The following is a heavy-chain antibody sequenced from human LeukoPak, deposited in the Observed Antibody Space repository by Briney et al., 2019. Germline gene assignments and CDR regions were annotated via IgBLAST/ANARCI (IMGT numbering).Heavy chain of an antibody. V-gene: IGHV3-23*01. J-gene: IGHJ4*02. CDR1: GLTFSSYA. D-gene: IGHD3-9*01. CDR2: ISISGGST. CDR3: ANLVLGRAYYDILTGYPPDY. Sequence: GGSLRLSCAASGLTFSSYAMSWVRQAPGKGLEWVSAISISGGSTYYADSVKGRFTISRDNTKNTLYLQMNSLRAEDTAVYYCANLVLGRAYYDILTGYPPDYWGQGTLVTVSS.